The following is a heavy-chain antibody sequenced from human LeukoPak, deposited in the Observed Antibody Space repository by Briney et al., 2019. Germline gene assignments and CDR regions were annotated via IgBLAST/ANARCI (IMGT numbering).Heavy chain of an antibody. V-gene: IGHV3-48*04. CDR2: ISSSGNTI. J-gene: IGHJ4*02. CDR3: ARVNYDILTGRGNYFDY. Sequence: GGSLRLSCAASGFTFTSYGLHWVRQAPGKGLEWVSYISSSGNTIYHADSVKGRFTISRDNAKNTLYLQMNSLRAEDTAVYYCARVNYDILTGRGNYFDYWGQGTLVTVSS. D-gene: IGHD3-9*01. CDR1: GFTFTSYG.